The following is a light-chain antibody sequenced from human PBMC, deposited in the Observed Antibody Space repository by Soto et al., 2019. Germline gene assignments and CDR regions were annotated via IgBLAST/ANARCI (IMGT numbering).Light chain of an antibody. J-gene: IGKJ2*01. CDR3: QQYNSYPYT. CDR2: KAS. Sequence: DIQMTQSPSTLSASVGDRVTITCRASQSISSWLAWYQQKPGKAPKLLIYKASSLESGVPSRFSGSGSGTDFTLTISSLKPDDFATYYCQQYNSYPYTFGQGTKLEIK. CDR1: QSISSW. V-gene: IGKV1-5*03.